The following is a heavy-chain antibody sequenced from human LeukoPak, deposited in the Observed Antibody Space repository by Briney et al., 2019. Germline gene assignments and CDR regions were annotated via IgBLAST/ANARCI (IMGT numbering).Heavy chain of an antibody. CDR3: ARDGGTYYYDSSGYYPQGYFDY. J-gene: IGHJ4*02. CDR2: IYSGGST. V-gene: IGHV3-53*01. D-gene: IGHD3-22*01. CDR1: GFTVSSNY. Sequence: GGSLRLSCAASGFTVSSNYMSWVRQAPGKGLELVSVIYSGGSTYYADSVKGRFTISRDNSKNTLYLQMNSLRAEDTAVYYCARDGGTYYYDSSGYYPQGYFDYWGQGTLVTVSS.